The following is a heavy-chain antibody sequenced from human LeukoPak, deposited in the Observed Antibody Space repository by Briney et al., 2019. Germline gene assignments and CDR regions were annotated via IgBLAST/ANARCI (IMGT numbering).Heavy chain of an antibody. Sequence: SETLSLTCTVSGGSISGYYWSWIRQPPGTGLEWIGRIYTSGSTNYNPSLKSRVTMSVDTSKNQFSLKLSSVTAADTAVYYCARGDYVDAFDIWGQGTMVTVSS. CDR3: ARGDYVDAFDI. V-gene: IGHV4-4*07. J-gene: IGHJ3*02. CDR1: GGSISGYY. CDR2: IYTSGST. D-gene: IGHD4-17*01.